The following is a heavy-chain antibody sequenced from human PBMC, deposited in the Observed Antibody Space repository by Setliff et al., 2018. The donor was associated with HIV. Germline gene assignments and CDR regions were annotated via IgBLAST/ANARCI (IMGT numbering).Heavy chain of an antibody. D-gene: IGHD3-22*01. CDR1: GCTFSSYA. J-gene: IGHJ3*02. CDR2: ISSHGGST. V-gene: IGHV3-64D*09. CDR3: VQKERSPMIVVSIDPFDI. Sequence: GGSLRLSCSASGCTFSSYAMHWVRQAPGKGLEYVSAISSHGGSTYYADSVKGRFTISRDNSQNTLYLQMSSLRSKYTAVYYCVQKERSPMIVVSIDPFDIWGQGTMVTVSS.